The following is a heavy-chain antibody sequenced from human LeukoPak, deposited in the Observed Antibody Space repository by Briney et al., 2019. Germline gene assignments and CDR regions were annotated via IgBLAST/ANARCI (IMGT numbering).Heavy chain of an antibody. J-gene: IGHJ4*02. CDR2: LTYSGGST. CDR1: GFTFSSYG. Sequence: GGSLRLSCAASGFTFSSYGMTWVRQAPGMGLEWVSALTYSGGSTYYAASVKGRFTISRDNSKNTLYLQMNSLRAEDTAVYYCAKSYYDFWSGYYQTFDYWGQGTLVTVSS. V-gene: IGHV3-23*01. D-gene: IGHD3-3*01. CDR3: AKSYYDFWSGYYQTFDY.